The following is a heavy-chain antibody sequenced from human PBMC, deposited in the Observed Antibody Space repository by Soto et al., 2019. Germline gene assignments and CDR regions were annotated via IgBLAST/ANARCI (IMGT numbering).Heavy chain of an antibody. CDR3: ATRYSYVHC. CDR1: GYAFTGYY. J-gene: IGHJ4*02. D-gene: IGHD5-18*01. V-gene: IGHV1-2*02. Sequence: ASVKVSCKSSGYAFTGYYIHWVRQAPGQGLEWMGWINPNSGDTNYAQKFQGRVTMTRDTSFSTAYMELSSLRSDDTAVYYCATRYSYVHCWGQGTLVTVS. CDR2: INPNSGDT.